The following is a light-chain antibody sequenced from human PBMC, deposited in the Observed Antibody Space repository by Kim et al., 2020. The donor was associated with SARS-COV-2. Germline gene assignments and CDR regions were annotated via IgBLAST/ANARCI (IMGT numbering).Light chain of an antibody. CDR1: QYIDNW. Sequence: EIVLTQSPATLSLSPGERATLSCRASQYIDNWLAWYQQKPGQVPRLLIYDASNRATGIPARFSGSGSGTDFTLTISSREPEDFAVYYCQHRLNWPLAFGQGTKLEI. J-gene: IGKJ2*01. V-gene: IGKV3-11*01. CDR3: QHRLNWPLA. CDR2: DAS.